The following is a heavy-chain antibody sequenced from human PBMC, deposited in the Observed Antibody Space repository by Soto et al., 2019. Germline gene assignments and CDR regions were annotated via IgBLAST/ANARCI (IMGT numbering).Heavy chain of an antibody. V-gene: IGHV1-69*12. J-gene: IGHJ2*01. D-gene: IGHD2-21*02. CDR2: IIPILGTA. CDR3: ARDRVAYCGGDCYLWYFDL. CDR1: GGTFSSYA. Sequence: QVQLVQSGAEVKKPGSSVKVSCKASGGTFSSYAISWVRQAPGQGLEWMGGIIPILGTANYAQKFQGRVTITADESTSTAYMELSSLRSEDTAVYYCARDRVAYCGGDCYLWYFDLWGRGTLVTVSS.